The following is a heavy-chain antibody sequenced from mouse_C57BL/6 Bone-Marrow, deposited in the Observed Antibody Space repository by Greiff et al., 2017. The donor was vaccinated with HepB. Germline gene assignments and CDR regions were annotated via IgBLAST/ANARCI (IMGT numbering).Heavy chain of an antibody. CDR3: TRNYYGSSPYYFDY. J-gene: IGHJ2*01. D-gene: IGHD1-1*01. CDR2: IDPETGGT. Sequence: QVQLQHSGAELVRPGASVTLSCKASGYTFTDYEMHWVKQTPVHGLEWIGAIDPETGGTAYNQKFKGKAILTADKSSSTAYMELRSLTSEDSAVYYCTRNYYGSSPYYFDYGGQGTTLTVSS. CDR1: GYTFTDYE. V-gene: IGHV1-15*01.